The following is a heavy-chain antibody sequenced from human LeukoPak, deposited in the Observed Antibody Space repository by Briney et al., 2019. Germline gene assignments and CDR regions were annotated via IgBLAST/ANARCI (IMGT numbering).Heavy chain of an antibody. V-gene: IGHV4-59*01. CDR1: GVSIRSYY. Sequence: SETLSLTCTVSGVSIRSYYWTWIRQPPGKGLEWIGHIYYSGSTNYNPSLKSRVSISADTSKNQISLKLTSITAADTAFYYCARVRGGTYNHYFDYWGQGTLVTVSS. CDR3: ARVRGGTYNHYFDY. D-gene: IGHD5-24*01. CDR2: IYYSGST. J-gene: IGHJ4*02.